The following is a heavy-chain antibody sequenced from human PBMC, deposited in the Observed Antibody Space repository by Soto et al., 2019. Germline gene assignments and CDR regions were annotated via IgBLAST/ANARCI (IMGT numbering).Heavy chain of an antibody. Sequence: QLLQSGGGVVQPGGSLTLSCAASGFTFGTTDMSWVRQAPGEGLEWVSTIDGSGGITYYADSVKGRFTISRDNSRNTVYLQMNSLRGDDTALYYCVKNSGGFNTWGQGALVTVSS. CDR1: GFTFGTTD. CDR2: IDGSGGIT. CDR3: VKNSGGFNT. D-gene: IGHD3-10*01. V-gene: IGHV3-23*01. J-gene: IGHJ5*02.